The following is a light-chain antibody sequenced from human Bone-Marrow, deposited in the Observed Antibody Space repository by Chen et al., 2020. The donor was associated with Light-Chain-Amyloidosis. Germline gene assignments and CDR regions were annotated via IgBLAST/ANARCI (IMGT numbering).Light chain of an antibody. V-gene: IGLV2-23*02. CDR3: CSYQGCCNPYV. J-gene: IGLJ1*01. CDR2: EVT. CDR1: SSDVGVYNL. Sequence: QSALPQPASVSGSPGQSITVHCAGTSSDVGVYNLVSWYQQHPGKAPKLMIYEVTKRPSGVSTRFSGSKSGNTASLTISGLQAEDEADYYCCSYQGCCNPYVFGTGTKVTVL.